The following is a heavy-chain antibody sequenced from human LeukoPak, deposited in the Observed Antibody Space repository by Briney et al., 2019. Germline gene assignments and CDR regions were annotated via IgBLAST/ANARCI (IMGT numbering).Heavy chain of an antibody. Sequence: ASVKVSCKASGYTFTSYGISWVRQAPGRGLEWMGWISAYSGNTNYAQKFQGRVTMTTDTYTSTVYMELRSLTSDDTAVYYCARDEAAAGTFFDYWGQGTLVTVSS. J-gene: IGHJ4*02. D-gene: IGHD6-13*01. CDR2: ISAYSGNT. CDR1: GYTFTSYG. V-gene: IGHV1-18*01. CDR3: ARDEAAAGTFFDY.